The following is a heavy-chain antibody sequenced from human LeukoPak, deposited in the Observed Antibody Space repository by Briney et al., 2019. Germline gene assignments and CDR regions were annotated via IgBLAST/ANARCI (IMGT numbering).Heavy chain of an antibody. Sequence: PGRSLRLSCAASGFIFSDYAMNWVRQAPGGGLEWVAAVSGSGGTTHYGDSVMGRFTISRHNSKSTVYLQMKSLRAEDTAVYYCAKDRVVSRGNKLGYWGQGTLVTVS. CDR3: AKDRVVSRGNKLGY. CDR2: VSGSGGTT. D-gene: IGHD1/OR15-1a*01. V-gene: IGHV3-23*01. J-gene: IGHJ4*02. CDR1: GFIFSDYA.